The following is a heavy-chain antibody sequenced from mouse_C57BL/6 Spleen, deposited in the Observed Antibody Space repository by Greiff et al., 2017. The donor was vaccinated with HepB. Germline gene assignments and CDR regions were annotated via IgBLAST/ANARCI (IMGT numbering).Heavy chain of an antibody. CDR1: GYSITSGYY. CDR2: ISYDGSN. CDR3: ARVDYDVLFAY. J-gene: IGHJ3*01. Sequence: ESGPGLVKPSQSLSLTCSVTGYSITSGYYWNWIRQPPGNKLEWMGDISYDGSNNYNQSLKNRISITRDTSKNQFFLKLKSVTTEDTATYYCARVDYDVLFAYWGQGTLVTVSA. V-gene: IGHV3-6*01. D-gene: IGHD2-4*01.